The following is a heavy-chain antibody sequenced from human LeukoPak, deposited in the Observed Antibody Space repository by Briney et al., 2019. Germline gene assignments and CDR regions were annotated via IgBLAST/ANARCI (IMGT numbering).Heavy chain of an antibody. CDR2: MNPNSGDT. CDR1: GYTFTTYD. J-gene: IGHJ6*02. V-gene: IGHV1-8*01. D-gene: IGHD4-11*01. CDR3: ARVGTTVTGYYYYYGMDV. Sequence: ASVKVSCKASGYTFTTYDITWVRQATGQGLEWMGWMNPNSGDTAYAQKFQGRVTMTRNTSISTAYMELSSLRSEDTAVYYCARVGTTVTGYYYYYGMDVWGQGTTVTVSS.